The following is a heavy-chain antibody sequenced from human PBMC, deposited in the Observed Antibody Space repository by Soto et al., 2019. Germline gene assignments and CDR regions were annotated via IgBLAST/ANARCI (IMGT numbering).Heavy chain of an antibody. CDR3: ARDRGYSSSWYGSGWFDP. CDR2: ISYDGSNK. CDR1: GFTFSSYA. Sequence: QVQLVESGGGVVQPGRSLRLSCAASGFTFSSYAMHWVRQAPGKGLEWVAVISYDGSNKYYADSVKGRFTISRDNSKHTLYLQMNSLRAEDTAVYYCARDRGYSSSWYGSGWFDPWGQGTLVTVSS. J-gene: IGHJ5*02. D-gene: IGHD6-13*01. V-gene: IGHV3-30-3*01.